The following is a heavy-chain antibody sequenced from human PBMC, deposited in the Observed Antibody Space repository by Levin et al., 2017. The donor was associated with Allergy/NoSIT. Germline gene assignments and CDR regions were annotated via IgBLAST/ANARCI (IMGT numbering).Heavy chain of an antibody. CDR3: ARVGYGDYVAYYGMDV. Sequence: SDTLSLTCTVSGGSMRTYYWYWIRQPPGKGLQYIGNIYYSGSTNYNPSLRGRVTISADTSKNQFFLRLTAVTAADTAVYYCARVGYGDYVAYYGMDVWGQGTTVTVSS. V-gene: IGHV4-59*01. CDR1: GGSMRTYY. J-gene: IGHJ6*02. D-gene: IGHD4-17*01. CDR2: IYYSGST.